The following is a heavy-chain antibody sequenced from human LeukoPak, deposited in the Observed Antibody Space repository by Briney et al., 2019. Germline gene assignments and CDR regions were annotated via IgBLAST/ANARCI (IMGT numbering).Heavy chain of an antibody. Sequence: SETLSLTCAVYGGSLSGYYWSWIRQPPGKGLEWIGEINHSGSTNYNPSLKSRVTISVDTSKNQFSLKLSSVTAADTAVYYCARSSDYDAFDIWGQGTMVTVSS. CDR1: GGSLSGYY. D-gene: IGHD4-11*01. J-gene: IGHJ3*02. V-gene: IGHV4-34*01. CDR2: INHSGST. CDR3: ARSSDYDAFDI.